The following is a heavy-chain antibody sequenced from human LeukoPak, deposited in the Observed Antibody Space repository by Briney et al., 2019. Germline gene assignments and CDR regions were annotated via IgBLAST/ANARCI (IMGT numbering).Heavy chain of an antibody. Sequence: GGSLRLSCAASGFTFSSYAMSWVRQAPGKGLEWVSAISGSGGSTYYADSVKGRCTISRDNSNNTLYLQTNSLRGEDTAVYYCAEVGETLGYCSGGSCYSPSYFDYWGQGTMVTVSS. V-gene: IGHV3-23*01. D-gene: IGHD2-15*01. CDR1: GFTFSSYA. J-gene: IGHJ4*02. CDR3: AEVGETLGYCSGGSCYSPSYFDY. CDR2: ISGSGGST.